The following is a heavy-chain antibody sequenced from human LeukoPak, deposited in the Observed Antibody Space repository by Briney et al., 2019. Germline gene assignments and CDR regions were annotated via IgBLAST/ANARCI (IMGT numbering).Heavy chain of an antibody. Sequence: GGSLRLSCAASGFTFSNAWMSWVRQAPGKGLEWVGRIKSKTDGGTTDYAASVKGRFTISRDDSKNTLYLQMNSLKTEDTAVYYCTTEAYTFGGVIAPYYFDYWGQGTLVTVSS. CDR3: TTEAYTFGGVIAPYYFDY. D-gene: IGHD3-16*02. V-gene: IGHV3-15*01. CDR2: IKSKTDGGTT. J-gene: IGHJ4*02. CDR1: GFTFSNAW.